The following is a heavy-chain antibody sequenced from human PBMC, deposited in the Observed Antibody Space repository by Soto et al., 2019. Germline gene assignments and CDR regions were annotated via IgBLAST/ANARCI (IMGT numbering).Heavy chain of an antibody. CDR3: ARDLRVSEYCSGGSCQHRTYYDYGMDV. J-gene: IGHJ6*02. CDR2: IYYNGSP. CDR1: GGSSSSGGYY. Sequence: PSESLSLTCTVSGGSSSSGGYYWSWSPQHPGKGREWIGYIYYNGSPYYNPSLKSRVTISVDTSKNQFSLKLSSVTAADTAVYYCARDLRVSEYCSGGSCQHRTYYDYGMDVWGQGTMVTVSS. D-gene: IGHD2-15*01. V-gene: IGHV4-31*03.